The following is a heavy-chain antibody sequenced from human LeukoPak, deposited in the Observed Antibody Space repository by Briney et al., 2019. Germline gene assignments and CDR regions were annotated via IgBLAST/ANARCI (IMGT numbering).Heavy chain of an antibody. Sequence: ASVKVSCKASGGTFSSYAISWVRQAPGQRLEWMGWINAGNGNTKYSQKFQGRVTITRDTSASTAYMELSSLRSEDTAVYYCARERGDDSSGYYYHFDYWGQGTLVTVSS. CDR2: INAGNGNT. D-gene: IGHD3-22*01. V-gene: IGHV1-3*01. CDR3: ARERGDDSSGYYYHFDY. J-gene: IGHJ4*02. CDR1: GGTFSSYA.